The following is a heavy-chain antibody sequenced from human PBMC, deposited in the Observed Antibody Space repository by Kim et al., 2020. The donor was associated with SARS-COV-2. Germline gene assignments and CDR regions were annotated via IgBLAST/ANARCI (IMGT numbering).Heavy chain of an antibody. D-gene: IGHD2-21*02. CDR2: ISSSSSYI. CDR1: GFTFSSYS. V-gene: IGHV3-21*01. CDR3: AILAPDIVVVTATIRPFDY. J-gene: IGHJ4*02. Sequence: GGSLRLSCAASGFTFSSYSMNWVRQAPGKGLEWVSSISSSSSYIYYADSVKGRFTISRDNAKNSLYLQMNSLRAEDTAVYYCAILAPDIVVVTATIRPFDYWGQGTLVTVSS.